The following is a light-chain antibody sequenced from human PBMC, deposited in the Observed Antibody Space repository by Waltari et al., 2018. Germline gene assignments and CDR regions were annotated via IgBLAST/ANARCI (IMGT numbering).Light chain of an antibody. CDR1: QSISRY. CDR3: QQSHTTRWT. CDR2: GAS. V-gene: IGKV1-39*01. Sequence: DIQMTQSPSSLSASVGDRVTITCLASQSISRYLNWYQNKPGKAPKLLIYGASSLQSGVPSRFRGSGSVTDFTLTISSLQPEDFATYFCQQSHTTRWTFGPGTKVEIK. J-gene: IGKJ1*01.